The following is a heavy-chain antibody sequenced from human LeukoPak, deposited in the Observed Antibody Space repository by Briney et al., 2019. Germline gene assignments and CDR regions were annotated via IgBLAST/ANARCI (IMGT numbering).Heavy chain of an antibody. CDR2: TYYRSKWYN. J-gene: IGHJ3*02. Sequence: SQTLSLTCAISGDSVSSNSAAWNWIRQSPSRGLEWLGRTYYRSKWYNDYAVSVKSRITINPDTSKNQFSLQLNSVTPEDTAVYYCARALGTRGYCSGGSCFGGAFDIWGQGTMVTVSS. CDR3: ARALGTRGYCSGGSCFGGAFDI. D-gene: IGHD2-15*01. V-gene: IGHV6-1*01. CDR1: GDSVSSNSAA.